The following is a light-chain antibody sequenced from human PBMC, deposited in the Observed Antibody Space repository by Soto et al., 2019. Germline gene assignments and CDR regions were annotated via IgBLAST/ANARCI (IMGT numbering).Light chain of an antibody. V-gene: IGLV2-14*01. J-gene: IGLJ3*02. CDR1: SSDLGAYDY. Sequence: QSVLTQPASVSGSPGQSITIPCTGTSSDLGAYDYVSWYQQRPGKAPKLIIYEVNNRPSGVSNRFSGSKSGNTASLSISGLQAEDAANHYCISYTTSSTWVFGGGTKVTVL. CDR3: ISYTTSSTWV. CDR2: EVN.